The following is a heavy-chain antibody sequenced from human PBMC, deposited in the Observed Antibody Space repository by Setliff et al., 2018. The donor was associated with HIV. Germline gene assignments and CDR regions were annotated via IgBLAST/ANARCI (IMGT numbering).Heavy chain of an antibody. CDR1: GYTFTGYY. Sequence: GASVKVSCKASGYTFTGYYMHWVRQAPGQGLEWMGWINPNSGGTNYAQKFQGWVTMTRDTSISPAYMELSRLRSDDTAVYYCARDTLNGYNYPGDAFDIWGQGTMVTVSS. V-gene: IGHV1-2*04. J-gene: IGHJ3*02. CDR2: INPNSGGT. CDR3: ARDTLNGYNYPGDAFDI. D-gene: IGHD5-12*01.